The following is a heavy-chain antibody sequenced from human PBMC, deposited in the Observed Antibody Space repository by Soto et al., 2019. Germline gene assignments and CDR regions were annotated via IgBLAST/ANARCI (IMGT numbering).Heavy chain of an antibody. CDR3: ARHGDSSSWPFDY. Sequence: QVQLVQSGAEVKKPGSSVKVSCKASGGTFSSYTISWVRQAPGQGLEWMGRIIPILGIANYAQKFQGRVTITADKSTSTAYMELSSLRSEDTAVYYCARHGDSSSWPFDYWGQGTLVTVSS. J-gene: IGHJ4*02. D-gene: IGHD6-13*01. CDR1: GGTFSSYT. V-gene: IGHV1-69*02. CDR2: IIPILGIA.